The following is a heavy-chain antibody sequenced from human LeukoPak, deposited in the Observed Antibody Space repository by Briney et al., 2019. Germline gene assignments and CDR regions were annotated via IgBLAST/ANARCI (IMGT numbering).Heavy chain of an antibody. Sequence: ASVKVSCKASGYTFTSYGISWVRQAPGQGLEWMGWISAYNGNTNFAQKLQDRVTMTRDTSISTAYMELSRLRSDDTAVYYCAREPIAAPHNDYWGQGTLVTVSS. CDR1: GYTFTSYG. J-gene: IGHJ4*02. CDR3: AREPIAAPHNDY. D-gene: IGHD6-13*01. CDR2: ISAYNGNT. V-gene: IGHV1-18*01.